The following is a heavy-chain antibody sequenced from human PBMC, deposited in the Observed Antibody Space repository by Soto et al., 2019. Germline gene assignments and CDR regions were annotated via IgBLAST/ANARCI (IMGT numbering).Heavy chain of an antibody. CDR3: ARDPPTIASAGREDY. CDR1: GYTFTSYG. V-gene: IGHV1-18*01. CDR2: ISAYNGNT. J-gene: IGHJ4*02. Sequence: GASVKVSCKASGYTFTSYGISWVRQAPGQGLEWMGWISAYNGNTNYAQKLQGRVTMTTDTSTSTAYMELRSLRSDDTAVYYCARDPPTIASAGREDYWGQGTLVTVS. D-gene: IGHD6-13*01.